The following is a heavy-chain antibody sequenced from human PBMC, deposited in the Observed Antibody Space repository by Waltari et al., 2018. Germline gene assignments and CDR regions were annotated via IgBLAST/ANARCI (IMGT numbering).Heavy chain of an antibody. CDR1: GSRFTGYW. V-gene: IGHV5-51*01. D-gene: IGHD7-27*01. Sequence: EVQLVQSGAEVKKPGAPLTISCKGSGSRFTGYWIGCVRQMPGKGLEWMGIIYPGDSDTRYSPSFQGQVTISADKSISTAYLQWSSLKASDTAMYYCARHRPGDRLDYWGQGTLVTVSS. CDR3: ARHRPGDRLDY. CDR2: IYPGDSDT. J-gene: IGHJ4*02.